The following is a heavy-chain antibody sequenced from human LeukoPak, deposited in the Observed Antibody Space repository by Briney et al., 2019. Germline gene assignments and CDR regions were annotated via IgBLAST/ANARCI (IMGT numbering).Heavy chain of an antibody. J-gene: IGHJ3*02. CDR3: ARTYYYDSSGYYPDAFDI. CDR2: IYYSGST. V-gene: IGHV4-39*01. D-gene: IGHD3-22*01. Sequence: SETLSLTCTVSGGSISSSSYYWGWIRQPRGKGLEWVGSIYYSGSTYYNPSLKSRVIISVDTSKNQFSLKLSSVTAADTAVYYCARTYYYDSSGYYPDAFDIWGQGTMVTVSS. CDR1: GGSISSSSYY.